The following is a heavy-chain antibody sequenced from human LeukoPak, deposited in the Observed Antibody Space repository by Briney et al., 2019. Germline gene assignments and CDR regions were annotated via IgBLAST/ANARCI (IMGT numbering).Heavy chain of an antibody. J-gene: IGHJ3*02. V-gene: IGHV4-39*01. CDR2: IYYSGNT. Sequence: PSETLSLTCTVSGGSISSSSYYWGWIRQPPGKGLEWIGNIYYSGNTFYNPPLRSRLTISVATSKNQFSLKLSSVTAADTAVYYCARYSGSHYAFDIWGQGTMVTVSS. CDR3: ARYSGSHYAFDI. CDR1: GGSISSSSYY. D-gene: IGHD1-26*01.